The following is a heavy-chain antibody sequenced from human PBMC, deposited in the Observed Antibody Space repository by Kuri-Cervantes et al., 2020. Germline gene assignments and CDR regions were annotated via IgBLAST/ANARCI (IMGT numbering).Heavy chain of an antibody. Sequence: SVKVSCKASGYTFSSYAISWVRQAPGQGLEWMGGIIPIFGTANYAQKFQGRVTITADKSTSTAYMELSSLRSEDTAVYYCARSGDIVVVPAADYYYYYMDVRGKGTTVTVSS. CDR1: GYTFSSYA. V-gene: IGHV1-69*06. CDR2: IIPIFGTA. CDR3: ARSGDIVVVPAADYYYYYMDV. D-gene: IGHD2-2*01. J-gene: IGHJ6*03.